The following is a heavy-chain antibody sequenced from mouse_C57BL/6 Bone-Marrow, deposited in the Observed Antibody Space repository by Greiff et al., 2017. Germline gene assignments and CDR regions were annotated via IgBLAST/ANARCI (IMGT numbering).Heavy chain of an antibody. Sequence: EVQLQQSGAELVRPGASVKLSCTASGFNIKDDYMHWVKQRPEQGLEWIGWIDPENGDTEYASKFQGKATITADTSSNTAYLQLSSLTSEDTAVYYCTTPSYYSNYDFDYWGQGTTRTVSS. CDR3: TTPSYYSNYDFDY. D-gene: IGHD2-5*01. J-gene: IGHJ2*01. V-gene: IGHV14-4*01. CDR2: IDPENGDT. CDR1: GFNIKDDY.